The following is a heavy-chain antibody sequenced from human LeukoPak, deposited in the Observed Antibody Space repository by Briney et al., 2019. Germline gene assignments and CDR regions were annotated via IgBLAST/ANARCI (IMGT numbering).Heavy chain of an antibody. D-gene: IGHD3-9*01. CDR1: GFTFSSYW. V-gene: IGHV3-7*03. CDR3: ARFTPRYLGAFDI. J-gene: IGHJ3*02. Sequence: PGGSLRLSCAASGFTFSSYWMSWVRQAPGKGLEWVANIKQDGSEKYYVDSVKGRFTISGDNAKNSLYLQMNSLRAEDTAVYYCARFTPRYLGAFDIWGQGTMVTVSS. CDR2: IKQDGSEK.